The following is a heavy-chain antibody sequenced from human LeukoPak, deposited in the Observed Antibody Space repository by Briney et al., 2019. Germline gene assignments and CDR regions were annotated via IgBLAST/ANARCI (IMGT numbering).Heavy chain of an antibody. V-gene: IGHV1-2*06. Sequence: ASVKVSCKASGYTFTGYYMHWVRQAPGQGLEWMGRINPDSGGTNYAQKFQGRVTMTRDTSISTAYMELSRLRSDDTAVYYCARGTINFGVVTGRFDPWGQGTLVTVSS. D-gene: IGHD3-3*01. CDR3: ARGTINFGVVTGRFDP. J-gene: IGHJ5*02. CDR2: INPDSGGT. CDR1: GYTFTGYY.